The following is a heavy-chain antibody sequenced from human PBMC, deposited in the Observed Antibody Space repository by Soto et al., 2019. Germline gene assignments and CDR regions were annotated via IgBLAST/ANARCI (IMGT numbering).Heavy chain of an antibody. Sequence: QVQLQESGPGLVKPSETLSLTCTVSGGSVSSNSYYWNWIRQPPGKGLEWIGYIYYSGSTNYNPSLKRRVTILVDTSKKQFSLKLSSVTAADTAVYYCARGSSSWSYYFDSWGQGTLVTVSS. CDR2: IYYSGST. CDR1: GGSVSSNSYY. CDR3: ARGSSSWSYYFDS. V-gene: IGHV4-61*01. J-gene: IGHJ4*02. D-gene: IGHD6-13*01.